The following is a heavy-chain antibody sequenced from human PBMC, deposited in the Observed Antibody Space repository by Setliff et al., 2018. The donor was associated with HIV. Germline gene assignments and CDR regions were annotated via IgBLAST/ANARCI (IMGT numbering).Heavy chain of an antibody. J-gene: IGHJ5*02. CDR3: ARRGRDGVLIVFATGFDP. Sequence: SETLSLTCSVSGGSISSSTYYWGWIRQPPGKGLEWIGDIFYTGSTYYNPSLKSRVAISVDTSENQFSLELNSVTAADTAVYYCARRGRDGVLIVFATGFDPWGQGTLVTVSS. CDR1: GGSISSSTYY. V-gene: IGHV4-39*01. D-gene: IGHD2-8*01. CDR2: IFYTGST.